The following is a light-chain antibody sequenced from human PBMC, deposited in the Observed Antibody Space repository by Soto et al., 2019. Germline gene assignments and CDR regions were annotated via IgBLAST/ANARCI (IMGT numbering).Light chain of an antibody. CDR1: SSDVGRYNL. CDR2: EGT. Sequence: QSALTQPASVSGSPGQSITITCTGTSSDVGRYNLVSWCQQHPGKAPKLLIYEGTKRPSGVSNRFSGSKPGNTAALTISGLQTDDEADYYCSSYAGPSTPWVFGGGTKVTVL. CDR3: SSYAGPSTPWV. V-gene: IGLV2-23*01. J-gene: IGLJ3*02.